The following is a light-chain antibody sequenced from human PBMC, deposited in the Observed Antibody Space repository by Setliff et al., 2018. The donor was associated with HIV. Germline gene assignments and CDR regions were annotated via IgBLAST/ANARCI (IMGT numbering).Light chain of an antibody. CDR3: SSFGSSNTHV. CDR1: SSDIGDYES. CDR2: EVT. Sequence: QSVLAQPASVSGSPGQSITISCTGSSSDIGDYESVSWYQQHPGEVPKLMIYEVTNRPSGVSYRFSGSKSGNTASLTISGLQAEDEADYYCSSFGSSNTHVFGTGTKVTVL. V-gene: IGLV2-14*01. J-gene: IGLJ1*01.